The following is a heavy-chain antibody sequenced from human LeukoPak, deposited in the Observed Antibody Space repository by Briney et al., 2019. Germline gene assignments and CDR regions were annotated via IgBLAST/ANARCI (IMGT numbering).Heavy chain of an antibody. J-gene: IGHJ4*02. CDR1: GGSISSGDYY. CDR3: GRQHSSTFHCFDY. D-gene: IGHD6-19*01. Sequence: PSETLSLTCTVSGGSISSGDYYWSWIRQPPGKGLEWIGYIYYSGSTNYNPSLESRVTISADTSKNQFSLKLSSVTAADTAVYYCGRQHSSTFHCFDYWGQGTLVTVSS. CDR2: IYYSGST. V-gene: IGHV4-30-4*01.